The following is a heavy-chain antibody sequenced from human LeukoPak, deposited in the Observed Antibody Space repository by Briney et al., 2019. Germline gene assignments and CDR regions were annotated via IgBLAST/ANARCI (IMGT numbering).Heavy chain of an antibody. D-gene: IGHD4-23*01. J-gene: IGHJ4*02. Sequence: PGGSLRLSCAASGFAFNTYNMHWVRQAPGEGLEWVSVMSSASSFMFYAESVKGRFTISRDNAKNTLYLQMNSLRAEDTAVYYCARDRWNFDYWGQGTLVTVSS. CDR2: MSSASSFM. CDR1: GFAFNTYN. CDR3: ARDRWNFDY. V-gene: IGHV3-21*01.